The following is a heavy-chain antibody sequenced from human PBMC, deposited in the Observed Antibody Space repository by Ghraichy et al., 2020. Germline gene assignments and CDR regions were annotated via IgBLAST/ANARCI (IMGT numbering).Heavy chain of an antibody. J-gene: IGHJ2*01. V-gene: IGHV3-73*01. CDR3: TSSGWYGDADWYFDL. CDR2: IRSKANSYAT. D-gene: IGHD6-19*01. CDR1: GFTFSGSA. Sequence: GESLNISCAASGFTFSGSAMHWVRQASGKGLEWVGRIRSKANSYATAYAASVKGRFTISRDDSKNTAYLQMNSLKTEDTAVYYCTSSGWYGDADWYFDLWGRGTLVTVSS.